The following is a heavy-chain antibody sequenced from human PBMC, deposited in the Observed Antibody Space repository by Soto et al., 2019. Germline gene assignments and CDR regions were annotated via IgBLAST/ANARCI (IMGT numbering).Heavy chain of an antibody. V-gene: IGHV4-59*08. Sequence: QVQLQESGPGLVKPSETLSLTCTVSGGSITNYYCSWFRQPPGKGLEWIGYINYDGYSAYNLSLKRRVTMSMEASKTQLPMMLESVTATDTAVYYCARNGFGPLPGLVDVWGPGTTVIVSS. J-gene: IGHJ6*02. CDR3: ARNGFGPLPGLVDV. D-gene: IGHD3-10*01. CDR1: GGSITNYY. CDR2: INYDGYS.